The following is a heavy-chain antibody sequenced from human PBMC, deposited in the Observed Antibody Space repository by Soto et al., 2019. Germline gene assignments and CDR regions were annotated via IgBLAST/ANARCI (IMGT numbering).Heavy chain of an antibody. D-gene: IGHD1-26*01. V-gene: IGHV1-58*01. CDR1: GFTFTSSG. CDR2: IVVGSGNT. Sequence: ASVKVSCKASGFTFTSSGVKWVRQARGQRLEWIGWIVVGSGNTNYAQKFQERVTITRDMSTSTAYMELSSLRSEDTAVYYCAAAGDGIVGAYYGMDVWGQGTTVTVSS. CDR3: AAAGDGIVGAYYGMDV. J-gene: IGHJ6*02.